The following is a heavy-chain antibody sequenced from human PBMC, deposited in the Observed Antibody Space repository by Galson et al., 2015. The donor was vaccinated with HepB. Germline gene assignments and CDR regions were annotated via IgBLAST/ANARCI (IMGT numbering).Heavy chain of an antibody. CDR1: GFIFTNYG. Sequence: SLRLSCAASGFIFTNYGMHWVRQAPGKGLEWVAGISYDGNNKYYADSVKGRFTISRDNSKNTLYLQMNSLRAEDTAVYYCAQSGYGDYDTPYYFDYWGQGTLVTVSS. D-gene: IGHD4-17*01. CDR3: AQSGYGDYDTPYYFDY. CDR2: ISYDGNNK. V-gene: IGHV3-30*18. J-gene: IGHJ4*02.